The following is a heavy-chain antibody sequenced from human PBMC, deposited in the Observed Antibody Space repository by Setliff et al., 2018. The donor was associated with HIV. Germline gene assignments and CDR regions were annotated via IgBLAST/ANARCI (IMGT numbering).Heavy chain of an antibody. CDR2: IKQDGSEE. CDR3: TKDHLSGWASDC. Sequence: GGSLRLSCAASGFTFSTSGIHWVRQAPGKGLEWVAKIKQDGSEEYYVDSVKGRFTISRDNAKNSVYLQMNSLRVEDTAMYYCTKDHLSGWASDCWGQGTLVTV. CDR1: GFTFSTSG. V-gene: IGHV3-7*01. D-gene: IGHD6-19*01. J-gene: IGHJ4*02.